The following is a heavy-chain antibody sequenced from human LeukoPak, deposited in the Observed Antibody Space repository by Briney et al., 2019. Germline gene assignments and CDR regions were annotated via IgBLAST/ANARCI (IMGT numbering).Heavy chain of an antibody. CDR3: ARVTARFGWFDP. V-gene: IGHV4-34*01. CDR2: INHSGST. J-gene: IGHJ5*02. D-gene: IGHD6-6*01. CDR1: GGSFSGYY. Sequence: PSETLSLTCAVYGGSFSGYYWSWIRQPPGKGLEWIGEINHSGSTNYNPSLKSRVTVSVDTSKNQFSLKLSSVTAADTAVYYRARVTARFGWFDPWGQGTLVTVSS.